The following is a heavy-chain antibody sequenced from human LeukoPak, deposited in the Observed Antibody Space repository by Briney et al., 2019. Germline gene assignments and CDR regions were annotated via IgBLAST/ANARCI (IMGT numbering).Heavy chain of an antibody. CDR3: ARDLSVDTAMDGVAFDI. D-gene: IGHD5-18*01. V-gene: IGHV3-21*01. CDR1: GFTFSSYA. CDR2: ISSSSSYI. Sequence: GGSLRLSCAASGFTFSSYAMSWVRQAPGKGLEWVSSISSSSSYIYYADSVKGRFTISRDNAKNSLYLQMNSLRAEDTAVYYCARDLSVDTAMDGVAFDIWGQGTMVTVSS. J-gene: IGHJ3*02.